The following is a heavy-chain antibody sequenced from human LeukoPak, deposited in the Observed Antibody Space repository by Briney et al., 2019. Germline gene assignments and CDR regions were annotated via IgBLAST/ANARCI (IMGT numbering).Heavy chain of an antibody. D-gene: IGHD3-22*01. CDR1: GFTFSSYG. CDR2: ISYDGSNK. V-gene: IGHV3-30*18. CDR3: AKRAALVVITPPDY. J-gene: IGHJ4*02. Sequence: GGSLRLSCAASGFTFSSYGMHWVRQAPGKGLEWVAVISYDGSNKYYADSVKGRFTISRDNSKNTLYLQMNSLRAEDTAVYYCAKRAALVVITPPDYWGQGTLVTVSS.